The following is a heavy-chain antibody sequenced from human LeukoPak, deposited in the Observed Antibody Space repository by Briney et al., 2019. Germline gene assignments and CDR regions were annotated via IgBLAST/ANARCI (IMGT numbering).Heavy chain of an antibody. CDR1: GFTFSNYA. Sequence: GGSLRLSCAASGFTFSNYAMHWVRQAPGKGLEWVSLISSGGTYEYYADTVKGRFTIPRDNSKNTLYLQLNSLRAEDTAVYYCARDSTYYYDSGSSGPHYFDNWGQGTLVTVSS. CDR3: ARDSTYYYDSGSSGPHYFDN. J-gene: IGHJ4*02. CDR2: ISSGGTYE. V-gene: IGHV3-30*01. D-gene: IGHD3-10*01.